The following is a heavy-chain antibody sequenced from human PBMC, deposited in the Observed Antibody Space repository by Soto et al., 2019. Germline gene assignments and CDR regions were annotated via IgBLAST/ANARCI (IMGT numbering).Heavy chain of an antibody. J-gene: IGHJ1*01. D-gene: IGHD6-13*01. CDR1: GFTFSSYA. Sequence: GGSLRLSCAAPGFTFSSYAMSWVRQAPGKGLEWVSAISGSGSSTYYADSVKGRFTISRDNSKNTLYLQMNSLRAEDTAVYYCAKDLYSSSWGYFQHWGQGTLVTVSP. V-gene: IGHV3-23*01. CDR2: ISGSGSST. CDR3: AKDLYSSSWGYFQH.